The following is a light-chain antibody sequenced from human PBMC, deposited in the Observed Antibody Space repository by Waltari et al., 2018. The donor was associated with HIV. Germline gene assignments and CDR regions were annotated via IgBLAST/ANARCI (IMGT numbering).Light chain of an antibody. J-gene: IGLJ2*01. CDR3: AAWDDSLSATV. Sequence: QSVLTQPPSASGTPGQRVTLSCSGSSSNIGSNYVSWYQQLPGTAPKLLISMSDQRPSGVPDRFSESKSGTSASLAISGLRSEDEAEYYCAAWDDSLSATVFGGGTKLTVL. V-gene: IGLV1-47*01. CDR2: MSD. CDR1: SSNIGSNY.